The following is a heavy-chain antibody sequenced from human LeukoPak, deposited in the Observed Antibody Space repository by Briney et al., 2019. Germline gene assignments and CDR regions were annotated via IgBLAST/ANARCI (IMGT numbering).Heavy chain of an antibody. D-gene: IGHD5-12*01. V-gene: IGHV1-69*13. CDR3: ASCGYSYGRRARYFDL. J-gene: IGHJ2*01. CDR1: GGTFNSYA. CDR2: IIPIFGPT. Sequence: ASVKVPCKASGGTFNSYAISWVRQAPGQGLEWMGAIIPIFGPTNYAQKFQGRVTITADESTSTAYMELDSLRSEDTAVYYCASCGYSYGRRARYFDLWGRGTLVTVSS.